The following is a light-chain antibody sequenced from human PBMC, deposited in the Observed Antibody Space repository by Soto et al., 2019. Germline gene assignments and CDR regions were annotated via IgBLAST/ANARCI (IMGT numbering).Light chain of an antibody. V-gene: IGLV2-11*01. CDR3: CAYAGFYTSV. Sequence: QSALTQPRSVSGSPGQSVTISCTGTSSDVGGYKFVSWYQQHPGKAPKFMIYEVSKRPSGVPDRFADSKSGNTAFLTISGLQAEDEAYYYCCAYAGFYTSVFGTGTKVTVL. CDR1: SSDVGGYKF. J-gene: IGLJ1*01. CDR2: EVS.